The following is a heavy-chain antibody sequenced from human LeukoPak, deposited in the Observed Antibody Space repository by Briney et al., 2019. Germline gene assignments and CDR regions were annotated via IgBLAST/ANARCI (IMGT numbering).Heavy chain of an antibody. V-gene: IGHV1-18*01. J-gene: IGHJ4*02. D-gene: IGHD2-2*01. CDR1: GYTFTIYG. Sequence: ASVNVSCKASGYTFTIYGISWVRQAPEQGLEWMGWISAYNGNTKYVQKLQGRVTITTDTSTSTAYMELRSLRSDDTAVYYCAIYRMGCSSTSCYSFYYWGQGTLVTVSS. CDR2: ISAYNGNT. CDR3: AIYRMGCSSTSCYSFYY.